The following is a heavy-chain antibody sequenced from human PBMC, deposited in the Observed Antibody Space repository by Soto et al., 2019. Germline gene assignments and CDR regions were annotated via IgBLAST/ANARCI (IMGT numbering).Heavy chain of an antibody. D-gene: IGHD2-2*01. Sequence: SETLSLTCTVSGGSISSGGYYWSWIRQHPGKGLEWIGYIYYSGSTYYNPSLKSRVTISVDTSKNQFSLKLSSVTAADTAVYYCARGGSVVPALYYYYYGMDVWGQGTTVTVSS. J-gene: IGHJ6*02. CDR1: GGSISSGGYY. CDR2: IYYSGST. V-gene: IGHV4-31*03. CDR3: ARGGSVVPALYYYYYGMDV.